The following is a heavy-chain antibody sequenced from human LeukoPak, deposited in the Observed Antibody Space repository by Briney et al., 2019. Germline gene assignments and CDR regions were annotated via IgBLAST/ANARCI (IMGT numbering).Heavy chain of an antibody. D-gene: IGHD2-15*01. V-gene: IGHV3-23*01. CDR3: ARLYRYCSGGTCYTDRAYYFDY. Sequence: GWSLSLSCVSPGFTVSNYAMSWVRQAPGNGLEWVSTISGSVGNTYYTDSAKGRFTISRANSKNTLSLKMNSLRAEDTAVYSCARLYRYCSGGTCYTDRAYYFDYWGQGTLVTVSS. CDR1: GFTVSNYA. J-gene: IGHJ4*02. CDR2: ISGSVGNT.